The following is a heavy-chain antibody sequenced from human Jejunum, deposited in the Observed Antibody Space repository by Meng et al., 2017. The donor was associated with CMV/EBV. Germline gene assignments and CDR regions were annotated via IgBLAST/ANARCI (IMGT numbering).Heavy chain of an antibody. Sequence: VELVGCGGGVVQPGGSLRLSCAASGFSFSTFGMHWVRQAPGKGLEWVAFVQSDGSRQNYAASLKGRFTISRDNSKNTLSLQMNSLRVDDTAVYFCAKEVFGRSFFDYWGQGILVTVSS. CDR3: AKEVFGRSFFDY. V-gene: IGHV3-30*02. CDR2: VQSDGSRQ. J-gene: IGHJ4*02. D-gene: IGHD1-26*01. CDR1: GFSFSTFG.